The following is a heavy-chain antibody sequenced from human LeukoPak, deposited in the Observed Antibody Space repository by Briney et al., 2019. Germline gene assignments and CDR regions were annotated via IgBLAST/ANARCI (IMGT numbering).Heavy chain of an antibody. Sequence: GSLLLSCAASRFSFSNYWMHWVRQAPGKGLVWVSRVKSDGGNPSYADSVKGRFTISRDNAENMLYLQMNTLGAEDTAVYYCARDIVSGSGSLDYWGQGTLVTVSS. CDR1: RFSFSNYW. V-gene: IGHV3-74*01. D-gene: IGHD3-10*01. J-gene: IGHJ4*02. CDR3: ARDIVSGSGSLDY. CDR2: VKSDGGNP.